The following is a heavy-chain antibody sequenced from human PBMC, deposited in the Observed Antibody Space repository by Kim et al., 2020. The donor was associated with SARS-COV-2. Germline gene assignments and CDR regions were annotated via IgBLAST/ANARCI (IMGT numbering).Heavy chain of an antibody. CDR2: INHSGST. CDR1: GGSFSGYY. Sequence: SETLSLTCAVYGGSFSGYYWSWIRQPPGKGLEWIGEINHSGSTNYNPSLKSRVTISVDTSKNQFSLKLSSVTAADTAVYYCARGLSVLRYFDWLSPRWFDPWGQGTLVTVSS. J-gene: IGHJ5*02. D-gene: IGHD3-9*01. CDR3: ARGLSVLRYFDWLSPRWFDP. V-gene: IGHV4-34*01.